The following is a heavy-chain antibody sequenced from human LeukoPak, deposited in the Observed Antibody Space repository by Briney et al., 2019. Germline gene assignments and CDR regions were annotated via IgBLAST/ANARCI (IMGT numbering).Heavy chain of an antibody. CDR1: GGSISSYY. CDR2: IYYSGST. D-gene: IGHD2-21*02. Sequence: PSETLSLTGIVAGGSISSYYWSWIRQPPGKGLEWIGYIYYSGSTSYSPSLKSRVTISVDTSKNQFSLKLSSVTAADTAVYYCARGTATDWYFGLWGRGTLVTVSS. V-gene: IGHV4-59*01. CDR3: ARGTATDWYFGL. J-gene: IGHJ2*01.